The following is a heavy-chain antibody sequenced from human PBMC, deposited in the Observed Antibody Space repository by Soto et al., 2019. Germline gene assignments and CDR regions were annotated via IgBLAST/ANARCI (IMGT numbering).Heavy chain of an antibody. V-gene: IGHV3-30*18. Sequence: QVQLVESGGGVVQPGRSPRLSCAASGFTFSTYGMHWVRQAPGKGLEWVAVISYDGSNKYYADSVKGRFTISRDNAKNTLYLQMNSLRAEDTAVYYCAKEEYSSSWYSYFDYWGQGTLVTVSS. J-gene: IGHJ4*02. CDR1: GFTFSTYG. D-gene: IGHD6-13*01. CDR2: ISYDGSNK. CDR3: AKEEYSSSWYSYFDY.